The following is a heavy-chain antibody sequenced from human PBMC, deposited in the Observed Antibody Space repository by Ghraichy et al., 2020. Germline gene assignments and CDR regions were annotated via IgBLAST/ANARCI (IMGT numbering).Heavy chain of an antibody. CDR3: AHRRVYSYAFDY. V-gene: IGHV2-5*01. D-gene: IGHD5-18*01. CDR1: GFSLSTSAVG. J-gene: IGHJ4*02. CDR2: IYWNDDK. Sequence: SGPTLVKPTQTLTLTCTFSGFSLSTSAVGVGWIRQPPGKALEWLALIYWNDDKRYSPSLKSRLTITKDTSKNQVVLTMTNMDPVDTATYYCAHRRVYSYAFDYWGQGTLVTVSS.